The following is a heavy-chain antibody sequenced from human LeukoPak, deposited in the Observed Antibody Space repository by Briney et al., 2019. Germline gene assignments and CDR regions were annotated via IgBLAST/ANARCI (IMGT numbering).Heavy chain of an antibody. Sequence: GGSLRLSGAASGFTFSSYGMHWVRQAPGKGLEWVAFIRYDGSNKYYADSVKGRFTISRDNSKNTLYLQMNSLRAEDTAVYYCAKDYGSGSYSPRPNYYGMDVWGQGTTVTVSS. D-gene: IGHD3-10*01. J-gene: IGHJ6*02. V-gene: IGHV3-30*02. CDR3: AKDYGSGSYSPRPNYYGMDV. CDR1: GFTFSSYG. CDR2: IRYDGSNK.